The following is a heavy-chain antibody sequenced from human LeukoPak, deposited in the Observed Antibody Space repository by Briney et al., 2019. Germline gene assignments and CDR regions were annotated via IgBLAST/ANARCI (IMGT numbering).Heavy chain of an antibody. D-gene: IGHD2-21*01. CDR3: AKGCGNTCYSDFDY. J-gene: IGHJ4*02. CDR1: GFTFSSYA. Sequence: GGSLRLSWAASGFTFSSYAMGWVRQAPGKGLEWVSTISGSGGRTYYADSVKGRFTISRDNSKNTLYLQMDSPRAEDTAVYYCAKGCGNTCYSDFDYWGQGALVTVSS. V-gene: IGHV3-23*01. CDR2: ISGSGGRT.